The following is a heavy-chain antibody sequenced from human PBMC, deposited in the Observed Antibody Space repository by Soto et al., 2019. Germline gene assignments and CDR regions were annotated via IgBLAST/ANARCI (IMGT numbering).Heavy chain of an antibody. CDR3: ASSSDYDSSGYRNDAFDI. CDR1: GFTFRSYG. CDR2: IWYDGSNK. V-gene: IGHV3-33*01. J-gene: IGHJ3*02. D-gene: IGHD3-22*01. Sequence: QVQLVESGGGVVQPGRSLRLSCAASGFTFRSYGMHWVRQAPGKGLEWVAVIWYDGSNKYYADSVKGRFTISRDNSKNTLYLQMNSLRAEDTAVYYCASSSDYDSSGYRNDAFDIWGQGTMVTVSS.